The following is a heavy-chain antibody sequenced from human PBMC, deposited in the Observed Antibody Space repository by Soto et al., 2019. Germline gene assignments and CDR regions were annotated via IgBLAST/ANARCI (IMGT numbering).Heavy chain of an antibody. V-gene: IGHV2-5*02. CDR1: GFSLSTSGVG. CDR2: IYWDDDK. CDR3: AHRTEFRYFPNYNWFDP. D-gene: IGHD3-9*01. J-gene: IGHJ5*02. Sequence: QITLKESGPTLVKPTQTLTLTCTFSGFSLSTSGVGVGWIRQPPGKALEWLALIYWDDDKRYSPSLKSRVTLTKDTSKNRVVLTMTNVDPVDTGTYACAHRTEFRYFPNYNWFDPWGQGTLVTVSS.